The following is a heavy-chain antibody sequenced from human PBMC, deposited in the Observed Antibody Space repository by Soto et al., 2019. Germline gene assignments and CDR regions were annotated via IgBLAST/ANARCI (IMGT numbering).Heavy chain of an antibody. CDR1: GGSFSGYY. V-gene: IGHV4-34*01. CDR3: ARGIRWRRGAAAGTNWFDP. D-gene: IGHD6-13*01. CDR2: INHSGST. Sequence: ETLCLTCAVYGGSFSGYYWSWIRQPPGKGLEWIGEINHSGSTNYNPSLKSRVTISVDTSKNQFSLKLSSVTAADTAVYYCARGIRWRRGAAAGTNWFDPWGQGTLVTV. J-gene: IGHJ5*02.